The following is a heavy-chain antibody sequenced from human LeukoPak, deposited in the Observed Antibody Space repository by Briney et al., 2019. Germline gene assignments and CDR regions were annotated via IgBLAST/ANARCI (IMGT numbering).Heavy chain of an antibody. J-gene: IGHJ4*02. V-gene: IGHV1-69*05. CDR3: ATEPYDSSGYYYFDY. CDR1: GGTFSSYA. CDR2: IIPIFGTA. Sequence: GASVKVSCKASGGTFSSYAISWERQAPGQGLEWMGGIIPIFGTANYAQKFQGRVTITTDESTSTAYMELSSLRSEDTAVYYCATEPYDSSGYYYFDYWGQGTLVTVSS. D-gene: IGHD3-22*01.